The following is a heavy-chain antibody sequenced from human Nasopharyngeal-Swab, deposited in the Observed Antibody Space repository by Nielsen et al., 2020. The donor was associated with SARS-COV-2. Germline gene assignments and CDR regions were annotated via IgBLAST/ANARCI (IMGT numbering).Heavy chain of an antibody. V-gene: IGHV1-2*06. J-gene: IGHJ6*02. D-gene: IGHD6-19*01. Sequence: ASVKVSCKASGYTFTFYYMHLVRQAPGQWLECMGRINPNSGGTNYAQKFQGRVTMTRDTSISTAYMELSRLRSDDTAVYYCARDPTSVAGTGDYYYGMDVWGQGTTVTVSS. CDR1: GYTFTFYY. CDR2: INPNSGGT. CDR3: ARDPTSVAGTGDYYYGMDV.